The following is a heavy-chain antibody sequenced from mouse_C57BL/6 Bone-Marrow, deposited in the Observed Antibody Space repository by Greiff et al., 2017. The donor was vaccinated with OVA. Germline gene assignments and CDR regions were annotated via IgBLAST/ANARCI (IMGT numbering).Heavy chain of an antibody. D-gene: IGHD1-1*01. Sequence: VQLQQSGAELVKPGASVKMSCKASGYTFTSYWITWVKLRPGQGLEWIGDIYPGSGSTNYNEKFKSKATLTVDTSSSTAYMQLSSLTSEDSAVYYCAREAFYYGTPWGQGTLVTVSA. CDR1: GYTFTSYW. CDR3: AREAFYYGTP. CDR2: IYPGSGST. V-gene: IGHV1-55*01. J-gene: IGHJ3*02.